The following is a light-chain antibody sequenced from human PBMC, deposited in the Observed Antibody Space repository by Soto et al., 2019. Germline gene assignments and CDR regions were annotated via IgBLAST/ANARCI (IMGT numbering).Light chain of an antibody. CDR2: GAS. CDR3: QQYNNWRRS. V-gene: IGKV3-15*01. CDR1: QTISSTY. J-gene: IGKJ2*03. Sequence: EIVLTQSPGTLSLSPGDRATLSCRASQTISSTYLVWYQQKPGQAPRLLIYGASTRATGIPARFSGSGSGTEFTLSISSLQSEDLAVYYCQQYNNWRRSFGQGTKVDIK.